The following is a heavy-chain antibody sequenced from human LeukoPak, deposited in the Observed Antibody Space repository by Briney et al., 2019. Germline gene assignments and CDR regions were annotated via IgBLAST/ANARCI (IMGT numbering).Heavy chain of an antibody. J-gene: IGHJ4*02. CDR1: GCSIGGHY. CDR3: ARAPSGYSGSESKTSFDF. Sequence: SDTLSLTCNASGCSIGGHYWTWIRQPPGKGLEWIGYIYYTGSANYHPSLTSRVTMSVDTSKNQLSLRLNSVTAADTAVYYCARAPSGYSGSESKTSFDFWGQGTLVTVSS. V-gene: IGHV4-59*11. CDR2: IYYTGSA. D-gene: IGHD5-12*01.